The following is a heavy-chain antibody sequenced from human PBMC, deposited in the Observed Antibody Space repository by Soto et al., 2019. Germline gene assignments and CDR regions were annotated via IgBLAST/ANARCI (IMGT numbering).Heavy chain of an antibody. Sequence: SLKISCAASGFNFSSYGMHWVRQARGKGLEWVAVIWYDGSNKYYADSVKGRFTISRDNSKNTLDLQMNSLRAEDTAVYYCARAPEYSSSAHPNVLDYWGQGTLVTGSS. V-gene: IGHV3-33*01. D-gene: IGHD6-6*01. J-gene: IGHJ4*02. CDR2: IWYDGSNK. CDR1: GFNFSSYG. CDR3: ARAPEYSSSAHPNVLDY.